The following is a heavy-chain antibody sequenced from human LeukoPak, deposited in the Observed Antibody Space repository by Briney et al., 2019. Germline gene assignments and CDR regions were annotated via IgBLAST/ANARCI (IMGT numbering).Heavy chain of an antibody. J-gene: IGHJ4*02. CDR1: GFTFSSYW. CDR2: IKQDGSEK. Sequence: GGSLRLSCAVSGFTFSSYWMSWVRQAPGKGLEWVANIKQDGSEKYYVDSVKGRFTISRDNAKKSLFLQMNSLRDEDTAVYYCARVGGLTQTEGDDFDYWGQGTLVTVSS. CDR3: ARVGGLTQTEGDDFDY. D-gene: IGHD1-26*01. V-gene: IGHV3-7*01.